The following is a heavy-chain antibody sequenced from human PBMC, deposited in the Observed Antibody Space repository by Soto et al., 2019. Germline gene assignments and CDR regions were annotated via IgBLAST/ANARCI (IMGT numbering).Heavy chain of an antibody. J-gene: IGHJ4*02. V-gene: IGHV4-39*01. CDR3: ARGPTTEKVDS. CDR2: IYYSGST. Sequence: PSETLSLTCTVSGGSISSSSYYWGWLRQPPGKGLEWIGSIYYSGSTYYNPSLKSRVTISVDTSKNQFSLKLSSVTAADAAVYYCARGPTTEKVDSWGQGILVTVSS. CDR1: GGSISSSSYY.